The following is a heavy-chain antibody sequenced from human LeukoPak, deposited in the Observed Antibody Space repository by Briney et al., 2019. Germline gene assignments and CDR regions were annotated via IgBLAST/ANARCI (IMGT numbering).Heavy chain of an antibody. Sequence: PGGSLRLSCEASGFTFSNYAMHWVRQAPGKGLEWVAVISHDGINKYYADSVKGRFTISRDNSKNTLYFQMNSLRAEDTAVYNCAKDHYHSSNYRPGFDPWGQGTLVTVSS. D-gene: IGHD3-22*01. CDR2: ISHDGINK. CDR3: AKDHYHSSNYRPGFDP. J-gene: IGHJ5*02. V-gene: IGHV3-30-3*01. CDR1: GFTFSNYA.